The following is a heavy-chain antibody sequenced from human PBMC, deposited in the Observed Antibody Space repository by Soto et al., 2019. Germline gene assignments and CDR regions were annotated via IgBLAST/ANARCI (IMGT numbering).Heavy chain of an antibody. J-gene: IGHJ5*02. CDR2: ISSSSSTI. CDR3: ARDYPEARWFDP. V-gene: IGHV3-48*02. Sequence: PGWSLRLSCASSVFTFISYSMNWVRQAPGKGLEWVSYISSSSSTIYYADSVKGRFTISRDNAKNSLYLQMNSLRDEDTAVYYCARDYPEARWFDPWGQGTLVTVSS. CDR1: VFTFISYS.